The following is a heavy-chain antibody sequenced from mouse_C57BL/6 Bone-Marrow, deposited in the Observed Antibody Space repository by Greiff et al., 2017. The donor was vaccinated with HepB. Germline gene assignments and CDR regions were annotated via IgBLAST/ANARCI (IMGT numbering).Heavy chain of an antibody. Sequence: LVESGAELVKPGASVKMSCKASGYTFTTYPIEWMKQNHGKSLEWIGNFHPYNDDTKYNEKFKGKATLTVEKSSSTVYLELSRLTSDDSAVYYCARGYYDYPYWYFDVWGTGTTVTVSS. CDR1: GYTFTTYP. D-gene: IGHD2-4*01. J-gene: IGHJ1*03. CDR2: FHPYNDDT. V-gene: IGHV1-47*01. CDR3: ARGYYDYPYWYFDV.